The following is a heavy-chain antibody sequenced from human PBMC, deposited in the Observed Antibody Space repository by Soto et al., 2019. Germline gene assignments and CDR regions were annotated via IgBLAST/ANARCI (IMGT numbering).Heavy chain of an antibody. CDR2: IYYSGST. D-gene: IGHD5-18*01. CDR3: ARTGPRGYSYGYFDY. J-gene: IGHJ4*02. Sequence: SETLSLPCPVSGGSISSYYWSWIRQPPGKGLEWIGYIYYSGSTNYNPSLKSRVTISVDTSKNQFSLKLSSVTAADTAVYYCARTGPRGYSYGYFDYWGQGTLVTVSS. V-gene: IGHV4-59*01. CDR1: GGSISSYY.